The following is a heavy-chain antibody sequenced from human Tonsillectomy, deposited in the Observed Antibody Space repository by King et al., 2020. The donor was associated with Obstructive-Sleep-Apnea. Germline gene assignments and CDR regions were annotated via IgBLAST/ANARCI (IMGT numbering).Heavy chain of an antibody. CDR3: ARAVASNWFDP. CDR2: IKEDGSEK. V-gene: IGHV3-7*01. Sequence: VQLVESGGGLVQPGGALRLSCAASGFTFSSYWMSWVRQAPGKGLEWVANIKEDGSEKYYVDSVKGRFTISRDNAKNSLYLQMNSLRAEDTAVYYCARAVASNWFDPWGQGTLVTVSS. J-gene: IGHJ5*02. CDR1: GFTFSSYW.